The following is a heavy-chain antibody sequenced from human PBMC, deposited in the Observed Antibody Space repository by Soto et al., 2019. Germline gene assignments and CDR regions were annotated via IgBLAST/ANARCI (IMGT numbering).Heavy chain of an antibody. D-gene: IGHD5-12*01. CDR2: IVVGSGNT. CDR3: AADAGGSDAFDI. V-gene: IGHV1-58*02. CDR1: GFTFTSSA. J-gene: IGHJ3*02. Sequence: ASVKVSCKASGFTFTSSAMQWVRQARGQRLEWIGWIVVGSGNTNYAQKFQERVTITRDMSTSTAYMELSSLRSEDTAVYYCAADAGGSDAFDIWGQGTMVTVSS.